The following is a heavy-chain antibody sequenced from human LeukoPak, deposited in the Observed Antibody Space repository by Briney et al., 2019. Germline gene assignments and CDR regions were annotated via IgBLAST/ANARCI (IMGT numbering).Heavy chain of an antibody. CDR1: GGSISSYY. CDR3: ARHQGYSGSWRGKFYGMDV. Sequence: SETLSPTCTVSGGSISSYYWSWIRQPPGKGLEWIGYIYYSGSTNYNPSLKSRVTISVDTSKNQFSLKLSSVTAADTAVYYCARHQGYSGSWRGKFYGMDVWGQGTTVTVSS. D-gene: IGHD1-26*01. V-gene: IGHV4-59*08. J-gene: IGHJ6*02. CDR2: IYYSGST.